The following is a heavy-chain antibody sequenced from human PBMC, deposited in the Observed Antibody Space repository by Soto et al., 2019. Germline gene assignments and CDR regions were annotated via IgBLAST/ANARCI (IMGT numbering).Heavy chain of an antibody. CDR2: IYYSGNT. V-gene: IGHV4-31*03. CDR3: ARVGLRLGDYFDY. Sequence: QVQLQESGPGLVKPSQTMSLTCTVSGGSISSGAYYWSWIRRHPGKGLEWIGYIYYSGNTYYNPSLKSRVTISVDTSKNQFSLKLSSVTAADTAVYYCARVGLRLGDYFDYWGQGTLVSVSS. CDR1: GGSISSGAYY. D-gene: IGHD3-16*01. J-gene: IGHJ4*02.